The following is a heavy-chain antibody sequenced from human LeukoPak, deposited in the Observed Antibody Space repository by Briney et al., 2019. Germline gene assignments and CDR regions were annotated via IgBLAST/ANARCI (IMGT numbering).Heavy chain of an antibody. Sequence: SQTLSLTCAISGDSVSSNSAAWNWIRQSPSRGLEWLGRTYYRSKWYYDYAVSVKRRIAISPDTSKNQFSLQLNSVTPEDSALYFCAREPTTVPDRFDYWGQGTLVTVSS. CDR1: GDSVSSNSAA. CDR2: TYYRSKWYY. J-gene: IGHJ4*02. V-gene: IGHV6-1*01. D-gene: IGHD4-17*01. CDR3: AREPTTVPDRFDY.